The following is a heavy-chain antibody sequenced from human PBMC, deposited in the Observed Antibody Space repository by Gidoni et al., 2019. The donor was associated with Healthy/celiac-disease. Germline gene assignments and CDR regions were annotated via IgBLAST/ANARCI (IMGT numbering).Heavy chain of an antibody. D-gene: IGHD3-16*02. V-gene: IGHV3-15*01. CDR2: IKSKTDGGTT. CDR3: TTYVWGSYRYIH. Sequence: EVQLVESGGGLVKPGGSLRLSCAASGFTFRNAWMSWVRQAPGKGLEWVGRIKSKTDGGTTDYAAPVKGRFTISRDDSKNTLYLQMNSLKTEDTAVYYCTTYVWGSYRYIHWGQGTLVTVSS. CDR1: GFTFRNAW. J-gene: IGHJ4*02.